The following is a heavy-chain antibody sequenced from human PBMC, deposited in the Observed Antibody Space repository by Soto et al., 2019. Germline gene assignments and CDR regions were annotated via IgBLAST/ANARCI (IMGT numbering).Heavy chain of an antibody. D-gene: IGHD3-22*01. CDR3: AREIVVTTRYYYDSSGYPNYGMDV. J-gene: IGHJ6*02. CDR2: ISAYNGNT. CDR1: GYTFTSYS. V-gene: IGHV1-18*01. Sequence: ASVKVSCKASGYTFTSYSISWVRQAPGQGLEWMGWISAYNGNTNYAQKLQGRVTMPTDTSTSTAYMELRSLRSDDTAVYYCAREIVVTTRYYYDSSGYPNYGMDVWGQGTTVTVSS.